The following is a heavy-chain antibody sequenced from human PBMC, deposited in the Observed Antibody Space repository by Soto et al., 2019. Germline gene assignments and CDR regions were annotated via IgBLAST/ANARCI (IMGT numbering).Heavy chain of an antibody. Sequence: EASVKVSCKASGYTFTSYYIHWVRQAPGQGLEWMGIINPSGGSTRYAQKFQGRVTMTKDTSTSTVYMELSSLRSEDTAVYYCARRYGSAFDFWGQGTMVTVSS. CDR3: ARRYGSAFDF. CDR2: INPSGGST. V-gene: IGHV1-46*01. CDR1: GYTFTSYY. J-gene: IGHJ3*01. D-gene: IGHD1-20*01.